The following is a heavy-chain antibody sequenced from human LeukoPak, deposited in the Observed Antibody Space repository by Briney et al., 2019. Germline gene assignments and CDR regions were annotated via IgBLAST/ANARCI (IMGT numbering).Heavy chain of an antibody. CDR1: GYTFTSYD. CDR2: MNPNSGNI. J-gene: IGHJ4*02. Sequence: GASVKVSCKASGYTFTSYDINWVRQATGQGLEWMGWMNPNSGNIGYAQKFQGRVTMTRNTSISTAYMELSSLRSEDTAVYYCASPRGDSSVFLGYWGQGTLVTVSS. CDR3: ASPRGDSSVFLGY. D-gene: IGHD3-22*01. V-gene: IGHV1-8*01.